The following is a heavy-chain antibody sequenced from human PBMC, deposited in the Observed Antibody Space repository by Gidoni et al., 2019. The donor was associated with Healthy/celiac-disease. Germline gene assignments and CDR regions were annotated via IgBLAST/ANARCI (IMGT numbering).Heavy chain of an antibody. J-gene: IGHJ3*02. CDR1: GGSFSGYY. D-gene: IGHD3-10*01. Sequence: QVQLQQWGAGLLKPSETLSLTCAVYGGSFSGYYWSWIRQPPGKGLEWIGEINHSGSTNYNPSLKSRVTISVDTSKNQFSLKLSSVTAADTAVYYCARQKTMVRVWGAFDIWGQGTMVTVSS. CDR2: INHSGST. V-gene: IGHV4-34*01. CDR3: ARQKTMVRVWGAFDI.